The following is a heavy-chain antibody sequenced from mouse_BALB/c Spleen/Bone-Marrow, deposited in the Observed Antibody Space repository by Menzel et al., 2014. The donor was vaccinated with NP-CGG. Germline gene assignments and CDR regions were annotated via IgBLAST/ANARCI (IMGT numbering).Heavy chain of an antibody. D-gene: IGHD1-2*01. CDR2: INPASSTI. Sequence: EVKVVESGGGLVQPGGSLKLSCAASGFDFSRYWMTWVRQAPGKGLEWIGEINPASSTINYTPSLKDKFIISRDNAENTLYLQMSKVRSEDTALYYCAKNYYYGYVAYWGQGTLVTVSA. CDR1: GFDFSRYW. CDR3: AKNYYYGYVAY. V-gene: IGHV4-1*02. J-gene: IGHJ3*01.